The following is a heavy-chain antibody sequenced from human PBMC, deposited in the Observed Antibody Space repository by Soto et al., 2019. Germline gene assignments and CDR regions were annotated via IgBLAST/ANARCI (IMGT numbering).Heavy chain of an antibody. Sequence: GGSLRLSCAASGFTFSKYWMTWARQAPGKGLEWVANIKQDGSEKHYVDSVKGRFTISRDNAKNSLFLQMNSLRAEDTAVYHCARYSGSYGIENWGQGTLVTVSS. V-gene: IGHV3-7*01. J-gene: IGHJ4*02. CDR1: GFTFSKYW. CDR2: IKQDGSEK. CDR3: ARYSGSYGIEN. D-gene: IGHD1-26*01.